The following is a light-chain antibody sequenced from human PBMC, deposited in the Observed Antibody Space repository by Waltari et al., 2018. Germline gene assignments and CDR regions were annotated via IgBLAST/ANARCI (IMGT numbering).Light chain of an antibody. V-gene: IGLV3-25*03. CDR3: QSADSSISYVV. Sequence: SYELTQPPSVSVSPGQTARITCSGDALPRQYTYWYQQKPGQAPVLVISQDSERPSGIPERFFGSSPGKTVTLTISGGQAEDEADYYCQSADSSISYVVFGGGTKLTVL. CDR2: QDS. J-gene: IGLJ2*01. CDR1: ALPRQY.